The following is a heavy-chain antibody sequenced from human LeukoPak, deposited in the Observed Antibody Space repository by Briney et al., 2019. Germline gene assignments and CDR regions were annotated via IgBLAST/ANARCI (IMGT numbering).Heavy chain of an antibody. CDR2: ISSSSSTI. CDR3: ARDREWRIDAFDI. V-gene: IGHV3-48*04. CDR1: GFTFSSYS. D-gene: IGHD3-3*01. Sequence: GGSLRLSCAASGFTFSSYSMNWVRQAPGKGLEWVSYISSSSSTIYYADSVKGRFTISRDNAKNSLYLQMNSLRAEDTAVYYCARDREWRIDAFDIWGQGTMVTVSS. J-gene: IGHJ3*02.